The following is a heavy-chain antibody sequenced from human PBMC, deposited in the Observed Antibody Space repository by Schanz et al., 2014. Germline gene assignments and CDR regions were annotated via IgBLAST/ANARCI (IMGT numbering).Heavy chain of an antibody. CDR2: MNSKTGNT. CDR3: TKGRTFRR. V-gene: IGHV1-8*01. Sequence: QVQLVQSGAEVKKPGASVKVSCKASGYTFTSYDINWVRQATGQGLEWMGWMNSKTGNTGYAQRFQGRVTMTRNTSRTTAYLELSSLRSGDTAVYYCTKGRTFRRWGQGTLVTVSA. J-gene: IGHJ4*02. CDR1: GYTFTSYD. D-gene: IGHD3-16*01.